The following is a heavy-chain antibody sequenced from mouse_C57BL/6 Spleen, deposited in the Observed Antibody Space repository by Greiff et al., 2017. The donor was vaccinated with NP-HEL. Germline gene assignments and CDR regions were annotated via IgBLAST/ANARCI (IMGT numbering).Heavy chain of an antibody. Sequence: EVKLVESGGGLVQPGGSLKLSCAASGFTFSDYYMYWVRQTPEKRLEWVAYISNGGGSTYYPDTVKGRFTISRDNAKNTLYLQMSRLKSEDTAMYYCARRGGYYGYFDVWGTGTTVTVSS. CDR1: GFTFSDYY. CDR2: ISNGGGST. D-gene: IGHD2-2*01. V-gene: IGHV5-12*01. CDR3: ARRGGYYGYFDV. J-gene: IGHJ1*03.